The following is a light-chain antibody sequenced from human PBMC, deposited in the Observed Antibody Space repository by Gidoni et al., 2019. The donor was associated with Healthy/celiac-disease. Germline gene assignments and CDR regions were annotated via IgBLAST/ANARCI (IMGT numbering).Light chain of an antibody. J-gene: IGLJ2*01. CDR1: SSNIGSNY. Sequence: QSVLTQPPSTSWPPGQRFTIPCSRSSSNIGSNYVYWYQQLPGTAPKLLIYSNNQRPSGVPDRFSGSKSGTSASLAISGLRSEDEADYYCAAWDDSLSGVVFGGGTKLTVL. CDR2: SNN. V-gene: IGLV1-47*02. CDR3: AAWDDSLSGVV.